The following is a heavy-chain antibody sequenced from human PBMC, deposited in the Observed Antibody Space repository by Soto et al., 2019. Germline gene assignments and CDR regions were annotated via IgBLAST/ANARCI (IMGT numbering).Heavy chain of an antibody. CDR1: GYTFTSYG. CDR2: ISAYNGNT. Sequence: ASVKVSCKASGYTFTSYGISWVRQAPGQGLEWMGWISAYNGNTNYAQKLQGRVTMTTDTSTSTAYMELRSLRSDDTAVYYCASDLGPVTEYWSGGSCYSIDYWGQGTLVTVSS. CDR3: ASDLGPVTEYWSGGSCYSIDY. D-gene: IGHD2-15*01. J-gene: IGHJ4*02. V-gene: IGHV1-18*01.